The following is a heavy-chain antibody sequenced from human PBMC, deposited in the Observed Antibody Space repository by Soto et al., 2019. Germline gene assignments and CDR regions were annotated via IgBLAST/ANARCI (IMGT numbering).Heavy chain of an antibody. J-gene: IGHJ6*02. D-gene: IGHD2-2*02. CDR2: ISAYNGNT. CDR3: ARDGGYCSSTSCYTGFYYNGMGV. V-gene: IGHV1-18*01. Sequence: ASVKVSCKASGYTFTSYGINWVRQAPGQGLEWMGWISAYNGNTNYAQKLQGRVTMTTDTSTSTAYMELRSLRSDDTAVYYCARDGGYCSSTSCYTGFYYNGMGVWGQGTTVTVSS. CDR1: GYTFTSYG.